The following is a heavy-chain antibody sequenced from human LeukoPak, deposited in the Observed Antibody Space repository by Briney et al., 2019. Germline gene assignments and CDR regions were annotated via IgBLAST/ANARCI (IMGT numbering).Heavy chain of an antibody. D-gene: IGHD2-2*01. J-gene: IGHJ4*02. Sequence: SETLSPTCSVSGGSISSFYWSWIRQPAGKGLEWIGHIYTSGSTNDNPSLKSRVTMSVDTSKNQFSLKLSSVTAADTAVYYCARDVVAALGSFDYWGQGTLVTVSS. CDR1: GGSISSFY. CDR3: ARDVVAALGSFDY. CDR2: IYTSGST. V-gene: IGHV4-4*07.